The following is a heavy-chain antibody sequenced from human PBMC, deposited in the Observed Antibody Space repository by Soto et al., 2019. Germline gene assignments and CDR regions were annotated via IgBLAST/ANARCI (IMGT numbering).Heavy chain of an antibody. V-gene: IGHV1-69*01. D-gene: IGHD2-15*01. Sequence: QVHLEQSGADVRKPGSSVRVSCKASGGTADRFAISWVRQAPGEGLEWMGGITPLFRTPHYAQKFQGRVNITADGSSNATYMDLGSLTFDDTAVYYCAWQSRDTPMVPFIHWGQGTLVTVSS. CDR3: AWQSRDTPMVPFIH. CDR2: ITPLFRTP. CDR1: GGTADRFA. J-gene: IGHJ4*02.